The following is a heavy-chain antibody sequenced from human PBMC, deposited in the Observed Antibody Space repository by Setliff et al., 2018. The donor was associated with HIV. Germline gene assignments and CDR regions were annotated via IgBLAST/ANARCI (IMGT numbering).Heavy chain of an antibody. V-gene: IGHV4-34*01. CDR1: GGSFSGYY. CDR2: INHSGST. J-gene: IGHJ6*02. Sequence: PSETLSLTCAVYGGSFSGYYWTWIRQPPGKGLEWIGEINHSGSTNYNPSLKSRVTISVDTSKNQFSLRLSSVTAADTAVYYCARGPFPAARFSGLRGGRTYYYYGMGVWGQGTTVTVSS. CDR3: ARGPFPAARFSGLRGGRTYYYYGMGV. D-gene: IGHD6-13*01.